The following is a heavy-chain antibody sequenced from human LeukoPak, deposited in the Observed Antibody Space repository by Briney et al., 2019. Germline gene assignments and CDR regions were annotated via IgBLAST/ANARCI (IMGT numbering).Heavy chain of an antibody. J-gene: IGHJ4*02. CDR2: IYRSGGP. CDR1: GASMSSYY. Sequence: SECLSLACTVSGASMSSYYSGWIRQPPGEGMEWIGSIYRSGGPNYNPSVRSRVSISLDTSKNQFSLRLSAVTAADTAVYFCARRYNSGWSPTFDYWGQGILVTVST. V-gene: IGHV4-59*01. CDR3: ARRYNSGWSPTFDY. D-gene: IGHD6-19*01.